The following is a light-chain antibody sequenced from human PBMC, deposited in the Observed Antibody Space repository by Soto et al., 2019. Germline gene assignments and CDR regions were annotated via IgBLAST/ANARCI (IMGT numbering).Light chain of an antibody. CDR2: GAS. V-gene: IGKV3-20*01. J-gene: IGKJ5*01. CDR1: QSVSSS. Sequence: VVTQSPGTVSLSTGERATLSCRASQSVSSSLAWYQQKPGQAPRLLIYGASSRATGIPDRFSGSGSGPDFTLTISRLEPEDFAVYYCQQYGSSPSITFGQGTRLEIK. CDR3: QQYGSSPSIT.